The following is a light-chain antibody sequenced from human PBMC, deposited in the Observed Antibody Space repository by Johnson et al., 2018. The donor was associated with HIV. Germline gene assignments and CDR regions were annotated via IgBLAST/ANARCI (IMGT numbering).Light chain of an antibody. Sequence: QSVLTQPPSVSAAPGQKVTISCSGSSSNIGNNYVSWYQQLPGTAPKLLICENNKRPSGIPDRFSGSKSGTSATLGITGLQTGDEADYYCATWHTSLSAGGFFGTGTKVTVL. CDR1: SSNIGNNY. CDR2: ENN. V-gene: IGLV1-51*02. CDR3: ATWHTSLSAGGF. J-gene: IGLJ1*01.